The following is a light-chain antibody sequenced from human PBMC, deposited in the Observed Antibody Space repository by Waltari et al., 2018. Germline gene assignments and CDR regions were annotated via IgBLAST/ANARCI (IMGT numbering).Light chain of an antibody. CDR1: SGHSTSA. CDR2: VDSKGGH. J-gene: IGLJ2*01. V-gene: IGLV4-69*02. CDR3: QTWVTGIRVV. Sequence: QLVLTQSPSASASLGASVKLTCTLSSGHSTSAIACPQQQPGKGPRYLMKVDSKGGHFKGDGIPDRFSGSSSGTERYLTISSLQSDDEADYYCQTWVTGIRVVFGGGTKLTVL.